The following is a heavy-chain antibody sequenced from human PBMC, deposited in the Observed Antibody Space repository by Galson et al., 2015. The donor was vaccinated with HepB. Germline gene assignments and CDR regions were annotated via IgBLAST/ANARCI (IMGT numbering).Heavy chain of an antibody. J-gene: IGHJ4*02. CDR1: GGSISNYY. CDR3: VSSPNAFYFDY. Sequence: LSLTCTVSGGSISNYYWRWIRQPPGKGLEWIGHIYYSGSTNYNPSLKGRVTISVDTSKRQFSLKLSSVTAADTAVYYCVSSPNAFYFDYWGQGTLVTISS. CDR2: IYYSGST. V-gene: IGHV4-59*01. D-gene: IGHD2-2*01.